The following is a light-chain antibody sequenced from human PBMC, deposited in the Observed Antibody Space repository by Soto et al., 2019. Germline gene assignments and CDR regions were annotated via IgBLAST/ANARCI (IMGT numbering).Light chain of an antibody. CDR3: SSYAGRNNPLYV. Sequence: VLTQPPSASGSPGQSVTISCTGTSSDVGGYNYVSWYQQLPGKAPKLMIYEVSKRPSGVPDRFSVSKSGNTASLTVSGRQAEDEADYYFSSYAGRNNPLYVFGTGTKVTVL. J-gene: IGLJ1*01. V-gene: IGLV2-8*01. CDR2: EVS. CDR1: SSDVGGYNY.